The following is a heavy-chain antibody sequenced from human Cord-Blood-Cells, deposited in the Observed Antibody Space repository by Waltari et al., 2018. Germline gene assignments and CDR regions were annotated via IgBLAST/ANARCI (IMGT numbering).Heavy chain of an antibody. V-gene: IGHV3-30*18. CDR3: AKDPWGAHDAFDI. D-gene: IGHD7-27*01. CDR1: GFTFSSYG. J-gene: IGHJ3*02. CDR2: ISYDGSNK. Sequence: QVQLVESGGGVVQPGRSLRLSCAASGFTFSSYGMHWVRQAPGKGLELVAVISYDGSNKYYADSVKGRFTSSRDNSKNTLYLQMNSLRAEDTAVYYCAKDPWGAHDAFDIWGQGTMVTVSS.